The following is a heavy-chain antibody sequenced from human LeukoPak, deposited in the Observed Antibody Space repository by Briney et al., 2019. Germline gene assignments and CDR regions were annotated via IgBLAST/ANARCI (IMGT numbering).Heavy chain of an antibody. D-gene: IGHD4-17*01. CDR1: GFTFSDYY. V-gene: IGHV3-11*01. Sequence: GGSLRLSWAGSGFTFSDYYMSWIGHPAGKGLEGVSYISSSGSTIYYADSVKGRFTISKDNAKNSLYLQMNSLRAEATAVYYCATAFYGDYLPYYFDYWGQGTLVTVSS. CDR3: ATAFYGDYLPYYFDY. CDR2: ISSSGSTI. J-gene: IGHJ4*02.